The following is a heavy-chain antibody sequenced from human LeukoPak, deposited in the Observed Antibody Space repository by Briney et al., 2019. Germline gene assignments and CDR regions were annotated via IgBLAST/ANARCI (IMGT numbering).Heavy chain of an antibody. CDR3: ARDYKYAFDN. CDR2: SGSNSGNT. CDR1: GFTFSDYS. D-gene: IGHD5-24*01. J-gene: IGHJ4*02. V-gene: IGHV3-48*04. Sequence: GGSLRLSCTASGFTFSDYSMNWVRQAPGKGLECISYSGSNSGNTNYADSVMGIFTISGDNAKNSLYLQMNSLRVEDTSVYYCARDYKYAFDNWGQETLVTVSS.